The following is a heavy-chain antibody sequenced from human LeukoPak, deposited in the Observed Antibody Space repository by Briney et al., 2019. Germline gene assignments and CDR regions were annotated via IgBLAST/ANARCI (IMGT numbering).Heavy chain of an antibody. Sequence: GGSLRLSCATSGFTFSNFWMSWVRQAPGKGLEWVANIKQDGSEKHYVDAVMGRFTISRDNAKNSLYLQMSSLRAEDTAVYYCARGGYNSLPHFDYWGQGTLVTVSS. V-gene: IGHV3-7*01. CDR1: GFTFSNFW. CDR3: ARGGYNSLPHFDY. D-gene: IGHD1-20*01. J-gene: IGHJ4*02. CDR2: IKQDGSEK.